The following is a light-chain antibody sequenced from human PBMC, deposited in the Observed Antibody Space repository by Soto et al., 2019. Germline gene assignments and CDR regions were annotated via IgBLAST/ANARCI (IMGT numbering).Light chain of an antibody. CDR1: QSIDNY. CDR2: AAS. CDR3: QQYGSSPPYT. V-gene: IGKV1-39*01. J-gene: IGKJ2*01. Sequence: DIQMTQSPSSLSASVGDRVTITCRASQSIDNYLSWYQQIPGKAPKLLIYAASNLQRGVPSRFSGSGSGTDFTLTISRLEPEDFAVYYCQQYGSSPPYTFGQGTKLQIK.